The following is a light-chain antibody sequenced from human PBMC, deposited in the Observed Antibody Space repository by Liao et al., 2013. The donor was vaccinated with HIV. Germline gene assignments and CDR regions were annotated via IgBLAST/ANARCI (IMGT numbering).Light chain of an antibody. CDR3: QVWDSSSDQYV. V-gene: IGLV3-21*01. CDR2: YDS. CDR1: ALSRRY. J-gene: IGLJ1*01. Sequence: SYELTQPPSVSVSPGQTARITCSGDALSRRYVYWYQLKPGQAPVLLIYYDSDRPSGIPDRFSGSNSGNTATLTISRVEAGDEADYYCQVWDSSSDQYVFGTGTKVTVL.